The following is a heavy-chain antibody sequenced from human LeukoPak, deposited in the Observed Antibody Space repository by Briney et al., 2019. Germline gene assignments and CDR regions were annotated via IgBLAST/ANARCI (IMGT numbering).Heavy chain of an antibody. CDR1: GFTVSSNY. CDR2: INHSGST. J-gene: IGHJ4*02. D-gene: IGHD3-3*01. Sequence: GSLRLSCAASGFTVSSNYMSWIRQPPGKGLEWIGEINHSGSTNYNPSLKSRVTISVDTSKNQFSLKLSSVTAADTAVYYCARGYYTIDYWGQGTLVTVSS. V-gene: IGHV4-34*01. CDR3: ARGYYTIDY.